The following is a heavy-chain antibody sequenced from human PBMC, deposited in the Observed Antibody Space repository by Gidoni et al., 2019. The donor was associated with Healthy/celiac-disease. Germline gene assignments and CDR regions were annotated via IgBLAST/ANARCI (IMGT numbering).Heavy chain of an antibody. CDR2: INPNSGGT. V-gene: IGHV1-2*02. CDR1: GYTFTGYY. J-gene: IGHJ5*02. Sequence: QVQLVQSGAEVKKPGASVKVSCTASGYTFTGYYMHWVRQAPGHGLEWMGWINPNSGGTNYAQKFQGRVTMTRDTSISTAYMELSRLRSDDTAVYYCARGGFSSIAARYNWFDPWGQGTLVTVSS. CDR3: ARGGFSSIAARYNWFDP. D-gene: IGHD6-6*01.